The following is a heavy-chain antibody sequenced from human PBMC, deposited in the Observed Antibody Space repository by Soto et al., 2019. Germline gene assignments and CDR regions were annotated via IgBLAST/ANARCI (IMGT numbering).Heavy chain of an antibody. CDR3: VGSSSPYYYYGMDV. D-gene: IGHD6-6*01. CDR1: GYTFTSYG. J-gene: IGHJ6*02. Sequence: QVQLVQSGAEVKKPGASVKVSCKASGYTFTSYGISWVRQAPGQGVEWMGWISAYNGNTNYAQKLQGRVTMTTDTSTSTAYTDLRSLSSDETAGYYCVGSSSPYYYYGMDVWGQGTTVTVSS. V-gene: IGHV1-18*01. CDR2: ISAYNGNT.